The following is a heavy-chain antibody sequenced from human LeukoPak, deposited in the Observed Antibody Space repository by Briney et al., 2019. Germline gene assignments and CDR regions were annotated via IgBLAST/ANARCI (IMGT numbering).Heavy chain of an antibody. D-gene: IGHD6-13*01. J-gene: IGHJ4*02. CDR2: INTDGTTT. Sequence: PGGSLRLSCTASKVTFSNYWMHWVRQAPGKGLVWVSRINTDGTTTNYADSVGGRFTISRDNAKNTLYLQMNSLRAEDTALYYCATPGIRDQYDFDSWGQGTLVTVSS. CDR1: KVTFSNYW. V-gene: IGHV3-74*01. CDR3: ATPGIRDQYDFDS.